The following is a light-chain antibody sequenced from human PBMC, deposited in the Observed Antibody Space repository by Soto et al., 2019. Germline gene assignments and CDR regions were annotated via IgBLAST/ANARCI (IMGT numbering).Light chain of an antibody. J-gene: IGLJ7*01. V-gene: IGLV2-14*01. CDR1: SSDVGGYNY. CDR2: DVS. Sequence: QSALTQPASVSGSPGQSITISCTGTSSDVGGYNYVSWYQQYPGKAPKLMIYDVSNRPSGVSNRFSGSKSGNTASLTISGLQADDEADYYCSSYRSSSTPVVFGTGTQLTVL. CDR3: SSYRSSSTPVV.